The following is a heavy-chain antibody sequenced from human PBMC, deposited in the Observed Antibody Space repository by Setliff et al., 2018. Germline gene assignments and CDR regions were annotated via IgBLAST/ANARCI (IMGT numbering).Heavy chain of an antibody. CDR3: AKEGYSYAPRNAFDI. CDR1: GFTLSNYA. CDR2: ISGTGNTA. D-gene: IGHD5-18*01. Sequence: GGSLRLSCVASGFTLSNYAIGWVRQAPGKGLEWVSTISGTGNTADFADSVKGRFTISRDNSKNTLYLQMNSLRAEDTAVYYCAKEGYSYAPRNAFDIWGQGTMVTVSS. V-gene: IGHV3-23*01. J-gene: IGHJ3*02.